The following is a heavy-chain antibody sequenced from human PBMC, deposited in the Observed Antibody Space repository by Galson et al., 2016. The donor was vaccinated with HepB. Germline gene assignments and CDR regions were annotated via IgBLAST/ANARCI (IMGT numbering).Heavy chain of an antibody. D-gene: IGHD2-15*01. V-gene: IGHV3-21*06. J-gene: IGHJ4*02. CDR3: ARGLVGTAEFPFDS. CDR1: RFKFSDFT. CDR2: VTRSGRYF. Sequence: SLRLSCAASRFKFSDFTMGWVRQAPGKGLQWISSVTRSGRYFYYADSVKGRFTLSRDNAKDVLYLQMNSLRDEDTAVYYCARGLVGTAEFPFDSWGQGTLVTVSS.